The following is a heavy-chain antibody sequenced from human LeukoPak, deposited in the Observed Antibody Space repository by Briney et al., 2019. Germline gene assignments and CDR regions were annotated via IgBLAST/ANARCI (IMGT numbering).Heavy chain of an antibody. CDR3: ARGDYYDGGGRNWFDP. D-gene: IGHD3-16*01. V-gene: IGHV4-4*07. J-gene: IGHJ5*02. CDR2: IHTSWTT. Sequence: SETLSLTCTVSGGSISNYYWSWIRQPAGKGLEWIGRIHTSWTTYYNPSLKSRVTMSVDTSRNQFSLRLTSVTAADTAVYYCARGDYYDGGGRNWFDPWGQGTLVTVSS. CDR1: GGSISNYY.